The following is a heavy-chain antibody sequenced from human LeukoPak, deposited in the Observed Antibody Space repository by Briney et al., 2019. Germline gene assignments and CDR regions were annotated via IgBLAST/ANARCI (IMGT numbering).Heavy chain of an antibody. D-gene: IGHD3-10*01. J-gene: IGHJ4*02. CDR3: ARGDYYYGSGSCCDY. V-gene: IGHV3-23*01. CDR1: GFTFSSSA. CDR2: ISGSGSGGST. Sequence: PGGSLRLSCAASGFTFSSSAMSWVRQAPGKGLEWVSSISGSGSGGSTYYADSVKGRFTISRDNSRNTLYLQMNSLRAEDTAVYYCARGDYYYGSGSCCDYWGQGTLVTVSS.